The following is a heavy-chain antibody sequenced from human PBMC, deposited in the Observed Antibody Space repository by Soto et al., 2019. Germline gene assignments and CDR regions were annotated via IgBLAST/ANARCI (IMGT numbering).Heavy chain of an antibody. V-gene: IGHV1-69*13. CDR1: GGTFSSYA. CDR3: ASFNNVKYSSRWEPNLFDP. Sequence: SVKVSCKASGGTFSSYAISWVRQAPGQGLEWMGGIIPIFGTANYAQKFQGRVTITADESTGTAYMELSSLRSEDTAVYYCASFNNVKYSSRWEPNLFDPWGQGTLVTVSS. D-gene: IGHD6-13*01. CDR2: IIPIFGTA. J-gene: IGHJ5*02.